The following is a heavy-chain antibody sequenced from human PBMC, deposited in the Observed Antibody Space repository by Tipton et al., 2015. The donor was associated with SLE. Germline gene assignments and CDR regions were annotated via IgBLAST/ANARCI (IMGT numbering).Heavy chain of an antibody. CDR1: GGSFSGYY. D-gene: IGHD3-16*02. V-gene: IGHV4-59*01. CDR3: ARGDDHIWGSYLSAY. J-gene: IGHJ4*02. Sequence: TLSLTCTVSGGSFSGYYWSWIRQSPGKGLEWIGYIDNSGSTNYNPSLKSRVTILVDTSKNQFSLKLKSVTAADTAVYYCARGDDHIWGSYLSAYWGQGTLVTVRS. CDR2: IDNSGST.